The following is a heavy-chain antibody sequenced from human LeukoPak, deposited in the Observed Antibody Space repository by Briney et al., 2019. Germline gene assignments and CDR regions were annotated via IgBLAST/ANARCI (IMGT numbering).Heavy chain of an antibody. CDR1: GYTFTGYY. J-gene: IGHJ4*02. D-gene: IGHD3-16*02. Sequence: ASVKVSCKASGYTFTGYYMHWVRQAPGQGLEWMVWINPNSGGTNYAQKFQGRVTMTRDTSISTAYMELSRLRSDDTAVYYCARAPSRPPLSYFDYWGQGTLVTVSS. CDR3: ARAPSRPPLSYFDY. CDR2: INPNSGGT. V-gene: IGHV1-2*02.